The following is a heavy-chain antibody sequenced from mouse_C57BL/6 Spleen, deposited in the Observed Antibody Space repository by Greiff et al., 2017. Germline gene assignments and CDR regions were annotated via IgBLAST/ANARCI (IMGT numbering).Heavy chain of an antibody. J-gene: IGHJ1*03. Sequence: EVMLVESGGGLVKPGGSLKLSCAASGFTFSDYGMHWVRQAPEKGLEWVAYISSGSSTIYYADTVKGRFTISRDNAKNTLFLQMNSLRSEDTAMYYCAKSYYGSSHWYFDVWGTGTTVTVSS. D-gene: IGHD1-1*01. V-gene: IGHV5-17*01. CDR1: GFTFSDYG. CDR3: AKSYYGSSHWYFDV. CDR2: ISSGSSTI.